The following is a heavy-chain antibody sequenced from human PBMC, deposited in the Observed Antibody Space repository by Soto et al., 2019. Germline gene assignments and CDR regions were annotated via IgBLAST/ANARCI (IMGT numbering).Heavy chain of an antibody. CDR1: GFTFSDYY. Sequence: PGGSLRLSCAASGFTFSDYYISWIRQAPWKGLEWVSYISSSGSTIYYADSVKGRFTISRDNAKNSLYLQMNSLRAEDTAVYYCARDRSGSWSYNWFDPCGQGTLVTVCS. J-gene: IGHJ5*02. CDR3: ARDRSGSWSYNWFDP. D-gene: IGHD6-13*01. CDR2: ISSSGSTI. V-gene: IGHV3-11*01.